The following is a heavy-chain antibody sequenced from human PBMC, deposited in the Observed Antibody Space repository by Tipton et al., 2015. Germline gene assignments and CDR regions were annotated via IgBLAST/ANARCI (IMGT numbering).Heavy chain of an antibody. CDR2: IYNSGST. D-gene: IGHD3-10*01. J-gene: IGHJ4*02. CDR3: ARDEGVTRGYYFDY. CDR1: GDSISSSH. Sequence: TLSLTCTVSGDSISSSHWSWIRQPPGKGLEWIGHIYNSGSTSYTPSLKSRVTISVDTSKNQFSLKLSSVTAADTALYYCARDEGVTRGYYFDYWGQGTLVTVSS. V-gene: IGHV4-59*01.